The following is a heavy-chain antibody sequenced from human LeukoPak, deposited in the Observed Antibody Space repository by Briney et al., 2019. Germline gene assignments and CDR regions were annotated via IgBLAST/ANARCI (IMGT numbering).Heavy chain of an antibody. CDR1: GFTFSSYA. CDR3: AREMGGYPFDY. CDR2: ISSSASTI. Sequence: GGSLRLSYAASGFTFSSYAMSWVRQAPGKGLEWVSYISSSASTIYYADSVKGRFTISRDNAKNSLYLQMNSLRAEDTAVYYCAREMGGYPFDYWGQGTLVTVSS. D-gene: IGHD5-12*01. J-gene: IGHJ4*02. V-gene: IGHV3-48*03.